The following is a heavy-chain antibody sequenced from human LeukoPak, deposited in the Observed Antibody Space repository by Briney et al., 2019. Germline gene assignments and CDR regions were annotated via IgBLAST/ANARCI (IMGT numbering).Heavy chain of an antibody. D-gene: IGHD5-18*01. V-gene: IGHV3-33*06. CDR3: EKANGYNNGRFDF. Sequence: GGSLRLSCAASGFTFSSYGMHWVRQAPGKGPEWVAVIWYDGKKKYYADSVKGRFTISRDNSKNTLYLQMDSLGAEDTALYYCEKANGYNNGRFDFWGQGILITVSS. CDR2: IWYDGKKK. J-gene: IGHJ4*02. CDR1: GFTFSSYG.